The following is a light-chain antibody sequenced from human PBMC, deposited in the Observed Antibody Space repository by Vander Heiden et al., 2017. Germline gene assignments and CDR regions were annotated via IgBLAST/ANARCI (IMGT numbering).Light chain of an antibody. Sequence: SHELTQPPPLSVSPGPTATTTCSGDGLPKQHAFCYQQKPGQAPVLVKYKNNEIPTGIPGRFSGSSAGKTGTLTISGVRAEDEDDYDGQSADSATGTYRFFGGGTKLTVL. CDR2: KNN. J-gene: IGLJ2*01. CDR1: GLPKQH. CDR3: QSADSATGTYRF. V-gene: IGLV3-25*03.